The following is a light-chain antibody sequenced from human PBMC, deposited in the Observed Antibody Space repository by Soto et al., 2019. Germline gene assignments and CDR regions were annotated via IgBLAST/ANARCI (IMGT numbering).Light chain of an antibody. Sequence: DIQMPRSPSTLLDSLGDRVPITCRASRSINTCLAWYQQKPGKAPNLLNYRPSSLGSGVPSSFSGSGSGTDFTLTISSLQPDDFAIYYCQQYNSHSSYTFGQGTKLEIK. CDR1: RSINTC. CDR3: QQYNSHSSYT. V-gene: IGKV1-5*03. CDR2: RPS. J-gene: IGKJ2*01.